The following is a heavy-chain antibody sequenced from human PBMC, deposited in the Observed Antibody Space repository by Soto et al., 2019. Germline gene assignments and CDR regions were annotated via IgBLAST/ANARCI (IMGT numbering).Heavy chain of an antibody. CDR2: IIPIFGTA. V-gene: IGHV1-69*13. CDR1: GGTFSSYA. CDR3: ARDSTTVVTGYYYGMDV. Sequence: SVKVSCKTSGGTFSSYAISWVRQAPGQGLEWMGGIIPIFGTANYAQKFQGRVTITADESTSTAYMELSSLRSEETAVYYCARDSTTVVTGYYYGMDVWGQGTTVTVSS. J-gene: IGHJ6*02. D-gene: IGHD4-17*01.